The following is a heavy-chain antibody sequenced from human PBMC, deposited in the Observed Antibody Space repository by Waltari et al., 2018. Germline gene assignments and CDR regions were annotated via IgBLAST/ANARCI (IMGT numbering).Heavy chain of an antibody. CDR2: TIPIFGTS. CDR3: AGGGGGYDLYAFDI. CDR1: GGTFSSYA. J-gene: IGHJ3*02. V-gene: IGHV1-69*12. D-gene: IGHD5-12*01. Sequence: QVQLVQSGAEVKKPGSSVKVSCKASGGTFSSYAISWVRQAPGQGLEWMGETIPIFGTSNYAQQFQGRVTVTAADSTSTPYMGRSSVRSEDTAVYSCAGGGGGYDLYAFDIWGQGTMVTVSS.